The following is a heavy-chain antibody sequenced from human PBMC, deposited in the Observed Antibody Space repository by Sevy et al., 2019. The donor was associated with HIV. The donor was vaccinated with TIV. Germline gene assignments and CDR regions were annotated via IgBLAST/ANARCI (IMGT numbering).Heavy chain of an antibody. Sequence: ASVKVSCKASGYTFTTHHIHWVRQAPGQGLEWMGRINTKSGDVKNKQTFQGRIDITRDTALTTAYMDLYRLKSADTAIYYYMRDPIGLTDNTYDYWGQGSLVTVSS. CDR1: GYTFTTHH. J-gene: IGHJ4*02. V-gene: IGHV1-2*06. D-gene: IGHD2-8*02. CDR2: INTKSGDV. CDR3: MRDPIGLTDNTYDY.